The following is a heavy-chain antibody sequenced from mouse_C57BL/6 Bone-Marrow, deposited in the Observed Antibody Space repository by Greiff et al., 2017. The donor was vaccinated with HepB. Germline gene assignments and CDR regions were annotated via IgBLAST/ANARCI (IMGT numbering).Heavy chain of an antibody. D-gene: IGHD1-1*01. V-gene: IGHV10-1*01. CDR3: VRLGGSSRDY. J-gene: IGHJ2*01. CDR1: GFSFNTYA. Sequence: EVQLQESGGGLVQPKGSLKLSCAASGFSFNTYAMNWVRQAPGKGLEWVARIRSKSNNYATYYADSVKDRFTISRDDSESMLYLQMNNLKTEDTAMYSCVRLGGSSRDYWGQGTTLTVSS. CDR2: IRSKSNNYAT.